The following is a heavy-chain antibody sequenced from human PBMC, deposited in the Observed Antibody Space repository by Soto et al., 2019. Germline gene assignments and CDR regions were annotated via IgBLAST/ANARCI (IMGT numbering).Heavy chain of an antibody. D-gene: IGHD3-10*01. CDR3: ATSYGSGSQAFDF. J-gene: IGHJ4*02. V-gene: IGHV1-69*02. Sequence: QVQLVQSGAELKKPGSSVRVSCKASGDTFNFYTINWVRQAPGLGLEWMGRTIPMLRMSNYALKFQGRISISADKSTRTAYLVLTSLKPEDTAMYYCATSYGSGSQAFDFWGQGALVTVSS. CDR1: GDTFNFYT. CDR2: TIPMLRMS.